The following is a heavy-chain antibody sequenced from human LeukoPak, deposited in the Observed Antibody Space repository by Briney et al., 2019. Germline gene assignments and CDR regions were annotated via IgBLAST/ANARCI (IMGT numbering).Heavy chain of an antibody. CDR2: INSDGSNT. Sequence: PGGSLRLSCAASEFTFSSYWMHWVRQAPGKGLVWVSRINSDGSNTTYADSVKGRFTISRDNTRNTLYLQPSSLRAEDTAVYYCARSGGAGFDYSGQGTLVTVSS. CDR1: EFTFSSYW. D-gene: IGHD3-16*01. J-gene: IGHJ4*02. CDR3: ARSGGAGFDY. V-gene: IGHV3-74*01.